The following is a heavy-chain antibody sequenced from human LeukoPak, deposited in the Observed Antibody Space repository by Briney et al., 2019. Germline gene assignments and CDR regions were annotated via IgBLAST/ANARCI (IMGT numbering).Heavy chain of an antibody. CDR1: GGTISVYS. Sequence: SETLSLTCTVSGGTISVYSWSWIQQPPGKGLEWIGSIYYSGSTNYYPSRKSRVTISVDTAKIQFSLKLSSVTAADTAVYYCARHSKYYYDSSGSYVGYFQHWGQGTLVTVSS. CDR2: IYYSGST. V-gene: IGHV4-59*08. D-gene: IGHD3-22*01. J-gene: IGHJ1*01. CDR3: ARHSKYYYDSSGSYVGYFQH.